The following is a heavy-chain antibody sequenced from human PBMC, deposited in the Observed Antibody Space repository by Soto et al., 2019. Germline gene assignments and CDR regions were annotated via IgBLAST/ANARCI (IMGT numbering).Heavy chain of an antibody. J-gene: IGHJ4*02. CDR3: ARWGTTMDLDY. V-gene: IGHV3-30*03. D-gene: IGHD3-10*01. CDR1: GFTFKTYG. CDR2: ISYDGNHK. Sequence: QVQLVESGGGVVQPGRSLRLSCAASGFTFKTYGMHWVRQAPGKGLEWVSVISYDGNHKYYADSVKGRFTIPRDISKDTLFLQMDSLRSEDTAVYYCARWGTTMDLDYWGQGTLVTVSS.